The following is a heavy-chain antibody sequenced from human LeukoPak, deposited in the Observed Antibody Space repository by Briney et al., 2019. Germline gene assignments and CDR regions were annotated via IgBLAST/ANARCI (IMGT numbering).Heavy chain of an antibody. CDR1: GFTFDDYA. J-gene: IGHJ1*01. V-gene: IGHV3-9*01. Sequence: GGSLRLSCVASGFTFDDYAMHWVRQAPGKGLEWVSGISWNSGSIGYADSVKGRFTISRDNAKNSLYLQMNSLRAEDTALYYCAKDRSGKQLYVFQHWGQGTLVTVSS. CDR2: ISWNSGSI. CDR3: AKDRSGKQLYVFQH. D-gene: IGHD3-3*01.